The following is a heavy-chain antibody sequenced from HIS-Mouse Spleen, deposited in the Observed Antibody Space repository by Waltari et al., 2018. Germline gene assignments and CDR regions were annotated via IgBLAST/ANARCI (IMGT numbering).Heavy chain of an antibody. V-gene: IGHV3-21*01. Sequence: EVQLVESGGGLVKPGGSLRLSCAASGFTFSSYSMNWVRQAPGKGVDGVRYISSSSSYIYYADSVKGRLTISRDNAKNSLYLQMNSLRAEDTAVYYCASLYYDILTGYYRDYWGQGTLVTVSS. CDR2: ISSSSSYI. D-gene: IGHD3-9*01. CDR1: GFTFSSYS. J-gene: IGHJ4*02. CDR3: ASLYYDILTGYYRDY.